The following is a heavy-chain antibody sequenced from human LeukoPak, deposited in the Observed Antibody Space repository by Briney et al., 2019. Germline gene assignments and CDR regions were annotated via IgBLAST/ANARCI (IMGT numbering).Heavy chain of an antibody. CDR3: ARVVHTYYYGSGTRWFDP. Sequence: SETLSLTCTVSGGSINSYYWSWIRQPPGKGLEWIGYIYYSGTTNYNPSLKSRVTISVDTSKNQFSLKLSSVTAADTAVYYCARVVHTYYYGSGTRWFDPWGQGTLVTVSS. CDR1: GGSINSYY. D-gene: IGHD3-10*01. J-gene: IGHJ5*02. V-gene: IGHV4-59*12. CDR2: IYYSGTT.